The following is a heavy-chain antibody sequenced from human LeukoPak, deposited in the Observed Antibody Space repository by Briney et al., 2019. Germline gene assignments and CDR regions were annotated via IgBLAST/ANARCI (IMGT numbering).Heavy chain of an antibody. V-gene: IGHV3-30*04. CDR2: MSSDGIET. D-gene: IGHD1-1*01. CDR1: GFNFRTCG. J-gene: IGHJ4*02. CDR3: AKEQVGTGRAFEY. Sequence: PGGSLRLSCATSGFNFRTCGVHWVRQALGKGLEWVALMSSDGIETYYADSMKGRFTISRDSSKDTLYLQMSRLRHDDTAIYYCAKEQVGTGRAFEYWGQGTLVSVSS.